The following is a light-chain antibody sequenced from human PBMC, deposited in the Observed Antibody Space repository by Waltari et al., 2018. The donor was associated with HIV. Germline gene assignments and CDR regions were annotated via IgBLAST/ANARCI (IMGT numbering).Light chain of an antibody. Sequence: IQLTQSPSSLSASIGDRVTITCRASQGVSSALAWYQQKPGNVPKLLIYDASTLESGVPSRFSGSGSGTDFTLTISYLQPEDFATYYCQQFHTYPLTFGPGTKVDIK. CDR1: QGVSSA. CDR2: DAS. CDR3: QQFHTYPLT. J-gene: IGKJ3*01. V-gene: IGKV1-13*02.